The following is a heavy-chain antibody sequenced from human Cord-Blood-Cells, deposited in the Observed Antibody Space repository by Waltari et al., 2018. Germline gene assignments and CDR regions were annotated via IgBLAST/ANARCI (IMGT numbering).Heavy chain of an antibody. V-gene: IGHV3-30-3*01. CDR1: GFTFSSYA. D-gene: IGHD3-3*01. CDR2: ISYEGSNK. J-gene: IGHJ6*02. CDR3: ARVVWSNYYYYGMDV. Sequence: QVQLVESGGGVVQPGRSLRLSCAASGFTFSSYAMHWVRQAQGKGLEWVAVISYEGSNKYYADSVKGRFTISRDNSKNTLYLQMNSLRAEDTAVYYCARVVWSNYYYYGMDVWGQGTTVTVSS.